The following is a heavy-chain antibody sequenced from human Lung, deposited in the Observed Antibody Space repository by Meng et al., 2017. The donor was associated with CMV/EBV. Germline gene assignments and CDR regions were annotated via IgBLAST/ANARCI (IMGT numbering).Heavy chain of an antibody. Sequence: SCAASGFTFDDYTMHWVRQAPGKGLEWVSLISWDGGSTYYADSVKGRFTISRDNSKNSLYLQMNSLRTEDTALYYCAKDAPVITPDHDVFDSWGQGXMVTVSS. D-gene: IGHD4-23*01. CDR3: AKDAPVITPDHDVFDS. V-gene: IGHV3-43*01. CDR2: ISWDGGST. J-gene: IGHJ3*02. CDR1: GFTFDDYT.